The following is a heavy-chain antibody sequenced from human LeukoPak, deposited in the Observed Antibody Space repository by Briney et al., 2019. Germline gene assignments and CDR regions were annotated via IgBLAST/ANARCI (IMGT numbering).Heavy chain of an antibody. J-gene: IGHJ4*02. CDR1: GGSISSGSYY. Sequence: SETLSLTCTVSGGSISSGSYYWSWIRQPAGKGLEWIGRIYTSGSTNYNPSLKSRVTISVDTSKNQFSLKLSSVTAADTAVYYCARAPYYYGSGSPTYYFDYWGQGTLVTVSS. CDR2: IYTSGST. V-gene: IGHV4-61*02. D-gene: IGHD3-10*01. CDR3: ARAPYYYGSGSPTYYFDY.